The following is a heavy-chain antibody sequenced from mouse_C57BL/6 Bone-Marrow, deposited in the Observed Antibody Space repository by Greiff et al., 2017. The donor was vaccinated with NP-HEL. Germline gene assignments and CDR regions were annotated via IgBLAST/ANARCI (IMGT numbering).Heavy chain of an antibody. D-gene: IGHD2-2*01. CDR1: GYTFTSYW. Sequence: QVQLKQPGAELVRPGSSVKLSCKASGYTFTSYWMHWVKQRPIQGLEWIGNIDPSDSETHYNQKFKDKATLTVDKSSSTAYMQPSSLTSEDSAVYYCLYYGYDRGNYWGQGTTLTVSS. V-gene: IGHV1-52*01. J-gene: IGHJ2*01. CDR2: IDPSDSET. CDR3: LYYGYDRGNY.